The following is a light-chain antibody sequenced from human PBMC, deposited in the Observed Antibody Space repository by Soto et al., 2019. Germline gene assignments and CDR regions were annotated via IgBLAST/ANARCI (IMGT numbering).Light chain of an antibody. J-gene: IGLJ1*01. CDR3: SSYTSSSTPYV. CDR1: SSDVGGYNY. V-gene: IGLV2-14*01. CDR2: EVS. Sequence: QSVLTQPASVSGSPGQSITISCTGTSSDVGGYNYVSWYQQHPGKAPKLMIYEVSNRPSGVSNRFSGSKSGNTASLTISGLQAEDESDYYSSSYTSSSTPYVFGTGPKVTVL.